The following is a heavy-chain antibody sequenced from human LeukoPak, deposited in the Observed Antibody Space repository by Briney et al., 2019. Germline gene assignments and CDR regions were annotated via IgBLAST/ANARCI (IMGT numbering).Heavy chain of an antibody. CDR3: ARTSYYDILTGPIRGWFDP. Sequence: GGSLRLSCAASGFTVSSNYMSWVRQAPGKGLEWVSVIYSGGSTYYADSVKGRFTISRDNSKNTLYLQMNSLRAEDTAVYYCARTSYYDILTGPIRGWFDPWGQGTLVTVSS. J-gene: IGHJ5*02. CDR1: GFTVSSNY. V-gene: IGHV3-66*01. CDR2: IYSGGST. D-gene: IGHD3-9*01.